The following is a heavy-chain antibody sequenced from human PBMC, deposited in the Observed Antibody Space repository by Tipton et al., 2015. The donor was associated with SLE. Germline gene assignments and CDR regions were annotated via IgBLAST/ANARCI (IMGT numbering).Heavy chain of an antibody. CDR2: IYYSGST. J-gene: IGHJ4*02. Sequence: TLSLTCTVSGGSIGSHYWSWIRQPPGKGLEWIGYIYYSGSTNYNPSLKSRVTISVDTSKNQFSLKLSSVTAADTAVYYCARLFVGSKLGYFDYWGQGTLVTVSS. CDR1: GGSIGSHY. D-gene: IGHD3-10*02. V-gene: IGHV4-59*11. CDR3: ARLFVGSKLGYFDY.